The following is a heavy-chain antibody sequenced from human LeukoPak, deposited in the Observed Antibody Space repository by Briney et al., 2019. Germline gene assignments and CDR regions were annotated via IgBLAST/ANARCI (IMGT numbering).Heavy chain of an antibody. V-gene: IGHV4-4*07. CDR2: IYISGST. Sequence: SETLSLTCTVSGGSISGYYWNWIRQPAGKGLEWIGRIYISGSTNYNPSLKSRVTMSVDTSKNQFSLKLFSVTAADTAVYYCARDLGGYNYGYSFDYWGQGTLVTVSS. J-gene: IGHJ4*02. D-gene: IGHD5-18*01. CDR1: GGSISGYY. CDR3: ARDLGGYNYGYSFDY.